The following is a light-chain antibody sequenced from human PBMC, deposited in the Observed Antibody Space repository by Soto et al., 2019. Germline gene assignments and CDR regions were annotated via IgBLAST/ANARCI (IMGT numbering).Light chain of an antibody. CDR2: KAS. V-gene: IGKV1-5*03. Sequence: DMQLTQTPSTLSASVGDRVTITCRASQSISSWLAWYQQKPGKAPKLLIYKASSLESGVPSRFSGSGSGTEFTLTISSLQPYDFATYYCQQYNSYPWTFGQGTKLDIK. J-gene: IGKJ1*01. CDR3: QQYNSYPWT. CDR1: QSISSW.